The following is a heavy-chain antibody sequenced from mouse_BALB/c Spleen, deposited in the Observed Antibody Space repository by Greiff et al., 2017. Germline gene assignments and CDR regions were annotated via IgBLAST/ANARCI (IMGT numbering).Heavy chain of an antibody. V-gene: IGHV1-9*01. CDR2: ILPGSGST. J-gene: IGHJ3*01. CDR3: ARKKSTSRFAY. D-gene: IGHD1-3*01. Sequence: VKLQQSGAELMKPGASVKISCKATGYTFSSYWIEWVKQRPGHGLEWIGEILPGSGSTNYNEKFKGKATFTADTSSNTAYMQLSSLTSEDSAVYYCARKKSTSRFAYWGQGTLVTVSA. CDR1: GYTFSSYW.